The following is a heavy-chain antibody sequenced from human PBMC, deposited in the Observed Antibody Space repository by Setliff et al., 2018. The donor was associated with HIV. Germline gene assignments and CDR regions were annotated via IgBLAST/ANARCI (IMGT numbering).Heavy chain of an antibody. CDR2: IKQGGTEN. CDR1: GFTFRSHW. J-gene: IGHJ3*02. V-gene: IGHV3-7*03. D-gene: IGHD6-19*01. Sequence: PGGSLRLSCAASGFTFRSHWMSWVHQAPGKGLEWVANIKQGGTENYSVDSVKGRFTISRDDAKNSLFLQMNSLRAEDTAMYYCARVLYISGWYGPVVKALDMWGQGTMVTVSS. CDR3: ARVLYISGWYGPVVKALDM.